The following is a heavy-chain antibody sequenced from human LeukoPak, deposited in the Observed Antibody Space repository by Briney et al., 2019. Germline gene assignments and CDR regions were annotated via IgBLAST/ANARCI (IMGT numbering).Heavy chain of an antibody. J-gene: IGHJ4*02. CDR3: ARDRYGGFDY. CDR2: INPNSGGT. CDR1: GYTFTSYD. V-gene: IGHV1-2*02. D-gene: IGHD1-14*01. Sequence: ASVKVSCKASGYTFTSYDINWVRQATGQGLEWMGWINPNSGGTNYAQKFQGRVTMTRDTSISTAYMELSRLRSDDTAVYYCARDRYGGFDYWGQGTLVTVSS.